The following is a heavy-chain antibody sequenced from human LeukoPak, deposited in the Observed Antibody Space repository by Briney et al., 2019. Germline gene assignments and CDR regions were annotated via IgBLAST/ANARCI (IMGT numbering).Heavy chain of an antibody. V-gene: IGHV4-59*01. J-gene: IGHJ3*02. Sequence: SETLSLTCTVSGGSISSYYWSWIRQPPGKGLEWIGYIYYSGSTNYNPSLKSRVTISVDTSKNQFSLKLSSVTAADTAVYYCARRGDYGAFDIWGQETMVTVSS. D-gene: IGHD4-17*01. CDR1: GGSISSYY. CDR3: ARRGDYGAFDI. CDR2: IYYSGST.